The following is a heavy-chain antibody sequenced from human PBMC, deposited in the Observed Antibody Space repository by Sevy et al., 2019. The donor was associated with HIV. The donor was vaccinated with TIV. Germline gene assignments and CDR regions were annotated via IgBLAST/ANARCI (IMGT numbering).Heavy chain of an antibody. J-gene: IGHJ6*02. V-gene: IGHV4-39*02. D-gene: IGHD2-21*02. CDR2: IYYNGHT. CDR3: AREAGGYDCDYGMDV. CDR1: GGSIVSSGHY. Sequence: SETLSLTCSVSGGSIVSSGHYWGWIRQTPGKGLEWIGSIYYNGHTYYNPSLKSRLTISIDTSKNQFSLNLNSVTAADTAIYFCAREAGGYDCDYGMDVSGQGTTVTVSS.